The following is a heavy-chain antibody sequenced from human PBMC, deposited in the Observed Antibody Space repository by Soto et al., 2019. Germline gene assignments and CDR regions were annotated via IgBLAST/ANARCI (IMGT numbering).Heavy chain of an antibody. Sequence: PGGSLRLSCAASGFTFSGSAMHWVRQASGKGLEWVGRIRSKANSYATAYAASVKGRFTISRDDSKNTAYLQMNSLKTEDTAVYYCTRGVSSGFDYWGQGTLVTVSS. J-gene: IGHJ4*02. CDR3: TRGVSSGFDY. V-gene: IGHV3-73*01. CDR2: IRSKANSYAT. CDR1: GFTFSGSA. D-gene: IGHD3-10*01.